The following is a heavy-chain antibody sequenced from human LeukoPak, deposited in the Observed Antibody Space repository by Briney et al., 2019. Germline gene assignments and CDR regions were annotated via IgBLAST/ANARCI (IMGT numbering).Heavy chain of an antibody. V-gene: IGHV4-34*01. Sequence: PSETLSLTCAVYGGSFSGYYWSWIRQPPGKGLEWIGEINHSGSTNYNPSLKSRVTISVDTSKNQFSLKLSSVTAADTAVYYWARGGYGHILNLYYFDYWGQGTLVTVSS. CDR3: ARGGYGHILNLYYFDY. J-gene: IGHJ4*02. D-gene: IGHD5-12*01. CDR1: GGSFSGYY. CDR2: INHSGST.